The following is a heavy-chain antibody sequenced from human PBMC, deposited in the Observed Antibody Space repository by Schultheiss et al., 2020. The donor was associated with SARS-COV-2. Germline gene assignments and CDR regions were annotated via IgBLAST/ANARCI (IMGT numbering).Heavy chain of an antibody. CDR1: GFTFSSYA. D-gene: IGHD6-19*01. V-gene: IGHV3-23*01. CDR3: AKAPSIGWDWFDP. J-gene: IGHJ5*02. CDR2: SDTSGGST. Sequence: GGSLRLSCAASGFTFSSYAMSWVRQAPGKGLEWVSSSDTSGGSTYADSVKGRFTIYRDNSKNTLYLQMNSLRAEDTAVYYCAKAPSIGWDWFDPWGQGTLVTVAS.